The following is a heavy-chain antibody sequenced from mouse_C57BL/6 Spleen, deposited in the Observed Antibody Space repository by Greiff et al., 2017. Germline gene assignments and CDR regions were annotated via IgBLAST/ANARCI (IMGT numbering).Heavy chain of an antibody. J-gene: IGHJ3*01. Sequence: EVQLQESGPGLVKPSQSLSLTCSVTGYSITSGYYWNWIRQFPGNKLEWMGYISYDGSNNYNPSLKNRISITRDTSKNQFFLKLNSVTTEDTATYYCARDSAWFAYGGQGTLVTVSA. CDR3: ARDSAWFAY. V-gene: IGHV3-6*01. CDR2: ISYDGSN. CDR1: GYSITSGYY.